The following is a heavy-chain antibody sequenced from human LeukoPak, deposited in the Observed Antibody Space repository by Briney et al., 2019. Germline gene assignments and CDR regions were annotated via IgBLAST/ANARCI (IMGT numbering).Heavy chain of an antibody. D-gene: IGHD2-15*01. CDR3: ARGGEYCSGGSCYWWFDP. CDR2: IYHSGST. Sequence: LSGTLSLTCAVSGGSISSSNWWSWVRRPPGKGLEWIGEIYHSGSTNYNPSLKSRVTISVDKSKNQFSLKLSSVTAADTAVYYCARGGEYCSGGSCYWWFDPWGQGTLVTVSS. CDR1: GGSISSSNW. V-gene: IGHV4-4*02. J-gene: IGHJ5*02.